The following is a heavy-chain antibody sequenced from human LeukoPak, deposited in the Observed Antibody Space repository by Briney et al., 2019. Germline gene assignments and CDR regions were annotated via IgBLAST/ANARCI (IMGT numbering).Heavy chain of an antibody. CDR3: ARVLEGSSGQHWYFDL. CDR2: INHSGST. D-gene: IGHD6-19*01. J-gene: IGHJ2*01. Sequence: ASETLSLTCAVYGGSFSGYYWSWIRQPPGKGLEWIWEINHSGSTNDNPSLKSRVTISVDTSKNQFSLRLSSVTAADTAVYYCARVLEGSSGQHWYFDLWGRGTLVTVSS. V-gene: IGHV4-34*01. CDR1: GGSFSGYY.